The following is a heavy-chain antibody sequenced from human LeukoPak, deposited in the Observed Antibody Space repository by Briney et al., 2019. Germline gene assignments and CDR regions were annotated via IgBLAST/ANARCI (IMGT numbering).Heavy chain of an antibody. J-gene: IGHJ5*02. V-gene: IGHV1-2*02. D-gene: IGHD3-3*01. CDR3: ARDPAPSHLEWLFGVVKNWFDP. Sequence: ASVKVSCKASGYTFTGYYMHWVRQAPGQGLEWMGWINPNSGGTNYAQKFQGRVTMTRDTSISTAYMELSRLRSDDTAVYYCARDPAPSHLEWLFGVVKNWFDPWGQGTLVTVSS. CDR2: INPNSGGT. CDR1: GYTFTGYY.